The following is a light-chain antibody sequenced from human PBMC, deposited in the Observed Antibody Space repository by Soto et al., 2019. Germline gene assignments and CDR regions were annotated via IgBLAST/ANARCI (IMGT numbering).Light chain of an antibody. CDR2: GAS. CDR1: QAISSN. Sequence: EIVMTQSPPTLSVSRGERATLSCRANQAISSNLAWYQQKPGQAPRLLIYGASTRATGIPDRFSGSGSGTEFTLTISSLQSEDFAVYYCQNYNHWLGTFXGRPPVDI. J-gene: IGKJ4*01. V-gene: IGKV3-15*01. CDR3: QNYNHWLGT.